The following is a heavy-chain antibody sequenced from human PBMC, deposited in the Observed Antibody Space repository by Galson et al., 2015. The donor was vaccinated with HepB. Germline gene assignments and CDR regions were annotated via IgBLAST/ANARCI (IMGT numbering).Heavy chain of an antibody. CDR1: GFTFSDYY. Sequence: SLRLSCAASGFTFSDYYMSWIRQAPGKGLEWVSYISSSGSTIYYADSVKGRFTISRDNAKNSLYLQMNSLRAEDTAVYYCASNTYYDVLFGMDVWGQGTTVTVSS. CDR2: ISSSGSTI. J-gene: IGHJ6*02. D-gene: IGHD3-3*01. CDR3: ASNTYYDVLFGMDV. V-gene: IGHV3-11*01.